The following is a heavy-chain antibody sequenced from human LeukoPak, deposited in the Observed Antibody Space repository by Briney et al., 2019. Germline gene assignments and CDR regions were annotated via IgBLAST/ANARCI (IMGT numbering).Heavy chain of an antibody. V-gene: IGHV3-23*01. D-gene: IGHD6-13*01. CDR3: ASTTSIAAAGTGAFDI. CDR2: ISGSGGST. J-gene: IGHJ3*02. CDR1: GFTFSSYA. Sequence: GGSLRLSCAASGFTFSSYAMSWVRQAPGKGLEWVSAISGSGGSTYYADSVKGRSTISRDNSKNTLYLQMNSLRAEDTAVYYCASTTSIAAAGTGAFDIWGQGTMVTVSS.